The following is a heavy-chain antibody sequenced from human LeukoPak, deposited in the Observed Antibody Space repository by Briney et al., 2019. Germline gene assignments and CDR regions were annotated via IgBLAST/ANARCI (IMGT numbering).Heavy chain of an antibody. CDR1: GYTFTGYY. J-gene: IGHJ5*02. CDR3: ARSYDSENWFDP. D-gene: IGHD3-22*01. Sequence: ASVKVSCKASGYTFTGYYMHWVRQAPGQGLEWMGWINPNSGGTNYAQKFQGRVTMTRDTSISTAYMELSRLRSDDTAVYYCARSYDSENWFDPWGQGTLVTVSS. CDR2: INPNSGGT. V-gene: IGHV1-2*02.